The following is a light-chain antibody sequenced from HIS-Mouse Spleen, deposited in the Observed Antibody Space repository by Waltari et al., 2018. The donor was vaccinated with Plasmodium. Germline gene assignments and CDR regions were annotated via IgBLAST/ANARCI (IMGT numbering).Light chain of an antibody. V-gene: IGLV3-25*03. CDR3: QSADSSGTPNWV. CDR2: KDS. CDR1: ALPKQY. Sequence: SYELTQPPSVSVSPGPPARITCSGDALPKQYAYWYQQKPGQAPVLVIYKDSERPSGIPERFSGSSSGTTVTLTISGVQAEDEADYYCQSADSSGTPNWVFGGGTKLTVL. J-gene: IGLJ3*02.